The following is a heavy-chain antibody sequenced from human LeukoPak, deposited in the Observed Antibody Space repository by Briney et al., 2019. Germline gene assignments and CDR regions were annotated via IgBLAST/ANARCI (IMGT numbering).Heavy chain of an antibody. D-gene: IGHD2-2*01. CDR1: GFTFDDYA. J-gene: IGHJ6*02. Sequence: GGSLRLSCAASGFTFDDYAMHWVRQAPGKGLEWVSGISWNSGSIGYADSVKGRFTISRDNAKNSLYLQMNSLRAEDTALYYCAKSTSVRALYYYYGMDVWGQGTTVTVPS. CDR2: ISWNSGSI. V-gene: IGHV3-9*01. CDR3: AKSTSVRALYYYYGMDV.